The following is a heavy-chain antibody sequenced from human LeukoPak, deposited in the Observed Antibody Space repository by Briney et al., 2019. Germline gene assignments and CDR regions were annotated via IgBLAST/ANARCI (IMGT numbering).Heavy chain of an antibody. J-gene: IGHJ5*02. CDR3: ARDENTIFGVVYEYNWFDH. D-gene: IGHD3-3*01. Sequence: PGGSLRLSCAASGFTFSSYSMNWVRQAPGKGLQWVSDISSSSSYIYYADSVKGRFTISRDNAKNSLYLQMNSLRAEDTAVYYCARDENTIFGVVYEYNWFDHWGQGTLVTVSS. V-gene: IGHV3-21*01. CDR1: GFTFSSYS. CDR2: ISSSSSYI.